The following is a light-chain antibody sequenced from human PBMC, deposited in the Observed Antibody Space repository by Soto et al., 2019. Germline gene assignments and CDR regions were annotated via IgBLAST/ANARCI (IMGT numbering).Light chain of an antibody. CDR1: NSDVGGYNY. CDR3: TSWTSTSTYV. Sequence: QSALTQDASVSGSPGQSITISCTGTNSDVGGYNYVSWYQQHPGKAPQLMIYDVFTRPSGVSNRFSGSKSGNTASLTISALQAEDEADYYFTSWTSTSTYVFGSGTKLTVL. J-gene: IGLJ1*01. CDR2: DVF. V-gene: IGLV2-14*03.